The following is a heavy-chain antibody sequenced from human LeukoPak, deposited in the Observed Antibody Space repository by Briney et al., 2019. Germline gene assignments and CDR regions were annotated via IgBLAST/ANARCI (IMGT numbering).Heavy chain of an antibody. V-gene: IGHV3-30*04. Sequence: GGSLRLSCAASGFTFNNYAMHWVRQAPGKGLEWVAVISYDGSNKYYADSVKGRFTISRDNSKNTLYLQMNSLRAEDTAVYYCAKGGEQVTWNFQNWGQGTLVTVSS. D-gene: IGHD1/OR15-1a*01. CDR2: ISYDGSNK. CDR3: AKGGEQVTWNFQN. CDR1: GFTFNNYA. J-gene: IGHJ1*01.